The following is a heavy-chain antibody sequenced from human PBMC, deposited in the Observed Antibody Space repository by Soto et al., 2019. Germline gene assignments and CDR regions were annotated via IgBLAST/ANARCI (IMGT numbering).Heavy chain of an antibody. Sequence: QVQLVQSGAEVKKPGSSVKVSCKASGGTFSSYAISWVRQAPGQGLEWMGGIIPIFGTANYAQKFQGRVTITADECTSADYRELSRRRSEETAAYYCPTPRELLPYYGMDVWGQGTTVTASS. CDR3: PTPRELLPYYGMDV. J-gene: IGHJ6*02. V-gene: IGHV1-69*01. CDR2: IIPIFGTA. CDR1: GGTFSSYA. D-gene: IGHD1-26*01.